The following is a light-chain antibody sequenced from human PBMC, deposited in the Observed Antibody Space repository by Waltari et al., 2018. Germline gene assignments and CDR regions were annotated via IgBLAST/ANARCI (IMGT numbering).Light chain of an antibody. Sequence: QSALTQPASVSGSPEQSITISCTGTSSDVGGYNYVSWYQQHPGKAPKLMIYEVSNRPSGVSNRFSGSKSGNTASRTISGLQAEDEADYYCSSYTSSSTLVFGGGTKLTVL. J-gene: IGLJ2*01. V-gene: IGLV2-14*01. CDR1: SSDVGGYNY. CDR2: EVS. CDR3: SSYTSSSTLV.